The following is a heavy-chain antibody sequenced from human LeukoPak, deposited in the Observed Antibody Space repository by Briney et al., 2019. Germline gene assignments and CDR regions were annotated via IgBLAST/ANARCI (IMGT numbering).Heavy chain of an antibody. CDR2: INKDGATT. CDR3: TKDRQGPDQYHMDV. J-gene: IGHJ6*03. V-gene: IGHV3-7*01. CDR1: GFTFSSLW. Sequence: SLRLACAVYGFTFSSLWMSWDRQAPGRGPEWVAKINKDGATTYYVTSVKGRFSISRDNATHSLSLQMGRLRADDTAVNYGTKDRQGPDQYHMDVWGKGTTVTVSS.